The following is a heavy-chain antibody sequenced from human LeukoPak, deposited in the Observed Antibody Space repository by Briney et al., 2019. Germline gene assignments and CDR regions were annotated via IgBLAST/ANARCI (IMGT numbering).Heavy chain of an antibody. J-gene: IGHJ4*02. CDR2: INPNSGGT. D-gene: IGHD3-22*01. Sequence: ASVKVSCKTSGYTFTGYYMHWVRQAPGQGLEWMGWINPNSGGTNYAQKFQDRVTTTGDTSISTAYMELSRLTSDDTAVYYCARAPMIVVVFPPRLDYWGQGTLVTVS. V-gene: IGHV1-2*02. CDR1: GYTFTGYY. CDR3: ARAPMIVVVFPPRLDY.